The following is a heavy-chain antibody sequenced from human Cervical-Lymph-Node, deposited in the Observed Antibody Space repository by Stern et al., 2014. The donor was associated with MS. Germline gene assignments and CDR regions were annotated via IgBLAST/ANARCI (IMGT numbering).Heavy chain of an antibody. D-gene: IGHD6-13*01. CDR2: IYPRDSDA. CDR3: ARRGPAAEIDF. Sequence: EQLVQSGAEVKKPGASLKVSCKASGYTFTTYWIGWVRQVSGKGLEWMGIIYPRDSDARLSPSFQGQVTISVDKSITTAYLQWSSLKASDTAMYYCARRGPAAEIDFWGQGTLVTVSS. CDR1: GYTFTTYW. J-gene: IGHJ4*02. V-gene: IGHV5-51*01.